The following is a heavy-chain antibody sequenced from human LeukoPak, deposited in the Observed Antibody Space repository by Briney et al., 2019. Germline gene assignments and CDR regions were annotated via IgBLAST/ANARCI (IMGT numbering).Heavy chain of an antibody. CDR3: ARQYTYYYGSGSYTLYFDY. CDR1: GGTFSSYA. V-gene: IGHV1-69*13. Sequence: SVKVSCKASGGTFSSYAISWVRQAPGQGLEWVGGIIPIFGTANYAQKFQGRVTITADESTSTAYMELSSLRSEDTAVYYCARQYTYYYGSGSYTLYFDYWGQGTLVTVSS. CDR2: IIPIFGTA. D-gene: IGHD3-10*01. J-gene: IGHJ4*02.